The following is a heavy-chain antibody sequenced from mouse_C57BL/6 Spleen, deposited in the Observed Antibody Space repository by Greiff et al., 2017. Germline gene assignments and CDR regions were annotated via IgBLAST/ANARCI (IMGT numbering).Heavy chain of an antibody. Sequence: VQLQQSGAELVKPGASVKMSCKASGYTFTSYWITWVKQRPGQGLEWIGDIYPGSGSTNYNEKFKSKATLTVDTSSSTAYMQLSSLTSEDSAVYYCARFYYGSRGAMDYWGQGTSVTVSS. J-gene: IGHJ4*01. CDR3: ARFYYGSRGAMDY. D-gene: IGHD1-1*01. CDR2: IYPGSGST. CDR1: GYTFTSYW. V-gene: IGHV1-55*01.